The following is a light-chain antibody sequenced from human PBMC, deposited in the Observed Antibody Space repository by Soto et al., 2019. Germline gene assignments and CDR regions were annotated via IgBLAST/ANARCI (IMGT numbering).Light chain of an antibody. CDR1: ASISNY. CDR3: QQSYITPWT. CDR2: AAS. Sequence: DIRMTQSPSSLSASVGDRVTITCRASASISNYLNWYQQTPGKAPNLLIYAASSLQSGVPSRFSGSGSGTDFTPTISNLQPEDFATYYCQQSYITPWTFGQGTKVYIK. V-gene: IGKV1-39*01. J-gene: IGKJ1*01.